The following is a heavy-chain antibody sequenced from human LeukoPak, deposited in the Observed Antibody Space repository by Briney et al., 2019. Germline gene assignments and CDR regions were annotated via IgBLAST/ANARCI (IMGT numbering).Heavy chain of an antibody. CDR2: INQDGSDK. CDR3: ARADWGSVDY. CDR1: GFTFSSYA. V-gene: IGHV3-7*01. Sequence: GGSLRLSCAVSGFTFSSYAMSWVRQAPGKGLEWVANINQDGSDKYYVDSVKGRFTISRDNAKNSLYLQMNSLRAEDTAVYYCARADWGSVDYWGQGTLVTVSS. D-gene: IGHD7-27*01. J-gene: IGHJ4*02.